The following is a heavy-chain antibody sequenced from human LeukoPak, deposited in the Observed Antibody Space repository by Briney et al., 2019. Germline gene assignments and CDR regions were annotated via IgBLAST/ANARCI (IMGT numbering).Heavy chain of an antibody. D-gene: IGHD4-11*01. CDR3: AKDSRVTFDY. CDR1: GFSLSSYV. CDR2: IQYDGSYK. Sequence: GGSLRLSCAASGFSLSSYVMHLVRQAPGKGLEWVAFIQYDGSYKYNEDSVKGRFTISRDNSENTMYLQMNSLRAEDTAVYYCAKDSRVTFDYWGQGTLVTVSS. V-gene: IGHV3-30*02. J-gene: IGHJ4*02.